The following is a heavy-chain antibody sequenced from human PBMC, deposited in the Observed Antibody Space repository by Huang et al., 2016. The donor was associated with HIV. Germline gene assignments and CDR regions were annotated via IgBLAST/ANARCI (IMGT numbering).Heavy chain of an antibody. V-gene: IGHV4-39*01. Sequence: QLHLRSGPGLVKPSETLSLPCNVSDGSLNSGKYYWGWIRQSPGKGLEWIGSIFYTGSAHYNPSLESRVTICVDSSKSQLSVRLRSVTAADTAVYYCARRRTHFTFDYWGQGTLVTVSS. CDR3: ARRRTHFTFDY. CDR2: IFYTGSA. CDR1: DGSLNSGKYY. J-gene: IGHJ4*02.